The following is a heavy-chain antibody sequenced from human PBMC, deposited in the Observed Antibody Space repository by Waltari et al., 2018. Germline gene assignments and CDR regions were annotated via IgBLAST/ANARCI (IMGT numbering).Heavy chain of an antibody. CDR2: VSGYDENT. Sequence: VKLVQSGGEVKKPGASVKVSCKASGYTFISNGISWVRQAPGQGLEWVGWVSGYDENTKDAWKVQGRVSLTADTATNTAYMELTSLTADDTAVYYCAHSDYRSSWYTMDVWGQGTTVSVSS. V-gene: IGHV1-18*01. CDR3: AHSDYRSSWYTMDV. CDR1: GYTFISNG. D-gene: IGHD6-13*01. J-gene: IGHJ6*02.